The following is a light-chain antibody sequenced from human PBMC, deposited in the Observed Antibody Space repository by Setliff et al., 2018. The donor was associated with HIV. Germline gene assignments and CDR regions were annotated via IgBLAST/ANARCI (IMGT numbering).Light chain of an antibody. Sequence: EIAMTQSPVTLSVSPGERATLSCRASQSVSSTLAWYQQKPGQAPRLLIYGASTRATGIPARFSGSGSGTDFTLTISSLQSEDFAVYYCQQYNNWPFTFGPGTKVDIK. V-gene: IGKV3-15*01. CDR2: GAS. CDR1: QSVSST. J-gene: IGKJ3*01. CDR3: QQYNNWPFT.